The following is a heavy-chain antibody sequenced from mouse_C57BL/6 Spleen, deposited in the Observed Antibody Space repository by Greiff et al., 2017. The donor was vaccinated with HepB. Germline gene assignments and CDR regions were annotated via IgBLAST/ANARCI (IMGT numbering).Heavy chain of an antibody. J-gene: IGHJ2*01. V-gene: IGHV1-76*01. CDR2: IYPGSGNT. CDR1: GYTFTYYY. D-gene: IGHD2-4*01. Sequence: QVQLQQSGAELVRPGASVKLSCKASGYTFTYYYINWVKQRPGQGLEWIARIYPGSGNTYYNEKFKGKATLTAEKSSSTAYMQLSSLTSEDSAVYFCASGGLYDYDVDYWGQGTTLTVSS. CDR3: ASGGLYDYDVDY.